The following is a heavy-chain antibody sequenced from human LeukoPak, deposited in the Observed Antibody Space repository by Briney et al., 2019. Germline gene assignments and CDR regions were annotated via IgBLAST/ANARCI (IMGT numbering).Heavy chain of an antibody. CDR2: IKQDGSDK. J-gene: IGHJ4*02. Sequence: GGSLRLSCAASGFTFSSYWMTWVRQAPGKGLEWVGNIKQDGSDKHYMDSVKGRFTISRDNTKNSVYLQMSSLRAEDTAVYYCAREVWGPEYWGQGTLVTVSS. CDR1: GFTFSSYW. D-gene: IGHD1-14*01. CDR3: AREVWGPEY. V-gene: IGHV3-7*01.